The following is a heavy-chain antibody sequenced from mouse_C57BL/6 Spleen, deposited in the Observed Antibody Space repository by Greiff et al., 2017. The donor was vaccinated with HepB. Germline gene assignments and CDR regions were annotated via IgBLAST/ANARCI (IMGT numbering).Heavy chain of an antibody. CDR3: ARSVIYDGYFDY. Sequence: VQLVESGAELVRPGTSVKVSCKASGYAFTNYLIEWVKQRPGQGLEWIGVINPGSGGTNYNEKFKGKATLTADKSSSTAYMQLSSLTSEDSAVYFCARSVIYDGYFDYWGQGTTLTVSS. CDR2: INPGSGGT. D-gene: IGHD2-3*01. V-gene: IGHV1-54*01. J-gene: IGHJ2*01. CDR1: GYAFTNYL.